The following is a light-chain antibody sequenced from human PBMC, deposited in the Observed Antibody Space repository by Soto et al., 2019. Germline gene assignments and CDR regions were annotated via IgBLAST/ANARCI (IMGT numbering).Light chain of an antibody. CDR1: QSISAW. CDR3: QHYNSYSEA. J-gene: IGKJ1*01. V-gene: IGKV1-5*01. CDR2: DAS. Sequence: QSRSTLYATAGDRVTITCRASQSISAWLAWYQQKPGKAPKLLIYDASNLESGVPSRFSGSGSGTEFTLTISSLQPDDFATYYCQHYNSYSEAFGQGTKVDNK.